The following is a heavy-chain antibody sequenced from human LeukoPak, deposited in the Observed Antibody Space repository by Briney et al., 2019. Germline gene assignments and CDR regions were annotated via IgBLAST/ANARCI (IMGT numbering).Heavy chain of an antibody. Sequence: PGGSLRLSCAASGFTFDDYAMHWVRQAPGKGLEWVSGISWNSGSIGYADSVKGRFTISRDNAKNSLYLQMNSLRAEDTALYYCAKGMDTGGSCCRTGPDYWGQGTLVTVSS. CDR1: GFTFDDYA. CDR2: ISWNSGSI. V-gene: IGHV3-9*01. D-gene: IGHD2-15*01. J-gene: IGHJ4*02. CDR3: AKGMDTGGSCCRTGPDY.